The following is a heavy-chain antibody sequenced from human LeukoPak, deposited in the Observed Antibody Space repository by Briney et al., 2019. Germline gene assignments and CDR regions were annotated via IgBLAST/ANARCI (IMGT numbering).Heavy chain of an antibody. J-gene: IGHJ4*02. CDR2: ISWDGGIT. V-gene: IGHV3-43*01. D-gene: IGHD5-12*01. CDR3: AKDSNTGGYSFGS. CDR1: VLTFHHYS. Sequence: GVALRLPHAASVLTFHHYSMHGVRPPPRKGLEGVSLISWDGGITYYADSVRGRFTISRDNGKTSLSLEMNSLSTEDTALYYCAKDSNTGGYSFGSWGQGTLVTVPS.